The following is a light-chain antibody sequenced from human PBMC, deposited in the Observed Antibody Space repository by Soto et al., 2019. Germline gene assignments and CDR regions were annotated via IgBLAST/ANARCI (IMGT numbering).Light chain of an antibody. CDR3: SSYTSSSTVV. J-gene: IGLJ2*01. Sequence: QSALTQPASVSGSPGQSITISCTGTSSDIGGYNYVSWYQHHPGKAPKLMIYDVSNRPTGVSNRFSGSKSGNSASLTISGLQVEQGEEYYCSSYTSSSTVVFAGGTKVTVL. V-gene: IGLV2-14*03. CDR2: DVS. CDR1: SSDIGGYNY.